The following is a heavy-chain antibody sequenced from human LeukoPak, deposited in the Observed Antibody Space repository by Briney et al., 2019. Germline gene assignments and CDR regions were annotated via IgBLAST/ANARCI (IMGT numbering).Heavy chain of an antibody. CDR2: VYYTGST. CDR1: GGSISSSNYY. CDR3: TRQTDLSGYYFRGPFHI. V-gene: IGHV4-39*01. D-gene: IGHD3-22*01. Sequence: SETLSPTCSVSGGSISSSNYYWAWIRQSPGKGREGMGRVYYTGSTSYNPSLKSRVTISVDTSKNQFSLRLNSVTAADATVYYCTRQTDLSGYYFRGPFHIWGQGTMVTVSS. J-gene: IGHJ3*02.